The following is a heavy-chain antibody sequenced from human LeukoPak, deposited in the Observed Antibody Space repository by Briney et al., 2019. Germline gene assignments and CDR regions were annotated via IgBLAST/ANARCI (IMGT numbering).Heavy chain of an antibody. V-gene: IGHV4-59*12. CDR1: GGSISSYY. D-gene: IGHD2-15*01. CDR2: IYYSGST. Sequence: SETLSLTCTVSGGSISSYYWSWIRQPPGKGLEWIGYIYYSGSTNYNPSLTSRVTISVDTSKNQFSLKLSSVTAADTAVYYCARDRGYCSGGSCYTPIGYYYGMDVWGQGTTVTVSS. CDR3: ARDRGYCSGGSCYTPIGYYYGMDV. J-gene: IGHJ6*02.